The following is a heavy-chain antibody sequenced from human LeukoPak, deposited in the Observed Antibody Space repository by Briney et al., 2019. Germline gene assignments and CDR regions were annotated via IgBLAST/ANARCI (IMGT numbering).Heavy chain of an antibody. Sequence: GRSLRLSCAASGFTFSSYGMHWVRQAPGKGLEWVAVIWYDGSNKYYADSVKGRFTISRDNSKNTLYLQMNSLRAEDTAVYYCARARRGILWFGPGAFYFDLWGRGTLVTVSS. CDR2: IWYDGSNK. CDR3: ARARRGILWFGPGAFYFDL. J-gene: IGHJ2*01. V-gene: IGHV3-33*01. D-gene: IGHD3-10*01. CDR1: GFTFSSYG.